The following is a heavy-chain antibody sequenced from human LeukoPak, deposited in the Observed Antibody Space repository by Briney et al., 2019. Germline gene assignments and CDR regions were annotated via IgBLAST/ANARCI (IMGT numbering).Heavy chain of an antibody. V-gene: IGHV1-2*02. CDR1: GYTFTGYY. Sequence: ASVKVSCKASGYTFTGYYMRWVRQAPGQGLEWMGWINPNSGGTNYAQKFQGRVTMTRDTSVSTAYMELSRLRSDDTAVYYCAXXXXXXXXXXXXXETDYYYYGMDVWGQGTTVTVSS. CDR2: INPNSGGT. J-gene: IGHJ6*02. CDR3: AXXXXXXXXXXXXXETDYYYYGMDV. D-gene: IGHD2-21*02.